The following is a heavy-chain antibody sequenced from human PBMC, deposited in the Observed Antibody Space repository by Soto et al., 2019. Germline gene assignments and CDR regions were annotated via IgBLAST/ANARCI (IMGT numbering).Heavy chain of an antibody. J-gene: IGHJ4*02. CDR3: ARGSVASPQTYYYDSSGYREEN. D-gene: IGHD3-22*01. V-gene: IGHV4-34*01. Sequence: PSETLSLTCAVYGGSFSGYYWSWIRQPPGKGLEWIGEINHSGSTNYTPSLKSRVTISEDTSKNQFSLKLSSVTAADTAVYYCARGSVASPQTYYYDSSGYREENWGQGTLVTVS. CDR1: GGSFSGYY. CDR2: INHSGST.